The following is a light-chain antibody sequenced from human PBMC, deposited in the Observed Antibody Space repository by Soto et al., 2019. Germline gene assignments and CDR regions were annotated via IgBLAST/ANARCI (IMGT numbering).Light chain of an antibody. J-gene: IGKJ1*01. V-gene: IGKV3-15*01. CDR1: QSVSSN. Sequence: EIVMTQSPATLSVPPGERATLSCRASQSVSSNLAWYQKKPGQAPRLLIYGASTRATGIPARFSGSGSATEFTLTISSLQSGDFAVYYCQQYNIWPPWTFGQGTKVDIK. CDR2: GAS. CDR3: QQYNIWPPWT.